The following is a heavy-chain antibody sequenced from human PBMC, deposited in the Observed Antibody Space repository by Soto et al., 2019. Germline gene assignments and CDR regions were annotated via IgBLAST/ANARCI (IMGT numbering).Heavy chain of an antibody. CDR1: GGSISSRNW. Sequence: SETLSLTCAVSGGSISSRNWWTWVRQPPGKGLEWIGEIYQSGTTNYNTSLKSRVTMSVDKSKNQFSLRLNSMTAADAAVYFCARKKIAAAGYYNGLDIWGQGTMVTVSS. CDR2: IYQSGTT. CDR3: ARKKIAAAGYYNGLDI. J-gene: IGHJ6*02. D-gene: IGHD6-13*01. V-gene: IGHV4-4*02.